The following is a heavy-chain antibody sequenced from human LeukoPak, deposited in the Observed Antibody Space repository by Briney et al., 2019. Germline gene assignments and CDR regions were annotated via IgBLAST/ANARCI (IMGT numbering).Heavy chain of an antibody. V-gene: IGHV4-39*01. Sequence: SETLSLTCTVSGGSISSSSYYWGWIRPPPGQGLEWNGSIYYSGRTYYNPSLKSRVTIYVDTSNNQFSLKLSSVTAADTAVYYCARHHYYDRLGFVPWGQGTLVTVSS. J-gene: IGHJ5*02. CDR3: ARHHYYDRLGFVP. CDR1: GGSISSSSYY. CDR2: IYYSGRT. D-gene: IGHD3-22*01.